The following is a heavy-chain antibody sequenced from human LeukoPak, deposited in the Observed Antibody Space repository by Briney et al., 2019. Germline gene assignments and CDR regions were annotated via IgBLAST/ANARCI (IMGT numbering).Heavy chain of an antibody. J-gene: IGHJ4*02. Sequence: PGGSLRLSCAASGFTFSSYAMSWVRQAPGKGLEWVSAISGSSGSTYYADSVKGRFTISRDNSKNTLYLQMNSLRAEDTAAYYCAKSPKWFGELFFDYWGQGTLVTVSS. CDR1: GFTFSSYA. V-gene: IGHV3-23*01. D-gene: IGHD3-10*01. CDR3: AKSPKWFGELFFDY. CDR2: ISGSSGST.